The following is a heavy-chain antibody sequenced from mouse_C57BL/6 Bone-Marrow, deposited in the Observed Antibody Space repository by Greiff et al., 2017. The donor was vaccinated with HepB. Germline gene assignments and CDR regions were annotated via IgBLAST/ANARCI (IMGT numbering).Heavy chain of an antibody. J-gene: IGHJ2*01. CDR1: GYSITSGYY. V-gene: IGHV3-6*01. CDR2: ISYDGSN. D-gene: IGHD1-1*01. Sequence: VQLKESGPGLVKPSQSLSLTCSVTGYSITSGYYWNWIRQFPGNKLEWMGYISYDGSNNYNPSLKNRISITRDTSKNQFLLKLNSVTTEDTATYYCARYYGSSYYFDYWGQGTTLTVSS. CDR3: ARYYGSSYYFDY.